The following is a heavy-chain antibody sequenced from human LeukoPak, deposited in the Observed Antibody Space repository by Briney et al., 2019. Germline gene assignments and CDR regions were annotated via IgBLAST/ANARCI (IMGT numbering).Heavy chain of an antibody. CDR1: GYTFTSYD. D-gene: IGHD2-2*01. CDR2: MNPNSGNT. V-gene: IGHV1-8*01. Sequence: ASVKVSCKASGYTFTSYDINWVRPATGQGLEWTGWMNPNSGNTDYAQKFQGRATMTRNTSITTAYMELSSLRSEDTAVYYCARAQRYCGSTSCYAPVAFWGQGTLVTVSS. J-gene: IGHJ4*02. CDR3: ARAQRYCGSTSCYAPVAF.